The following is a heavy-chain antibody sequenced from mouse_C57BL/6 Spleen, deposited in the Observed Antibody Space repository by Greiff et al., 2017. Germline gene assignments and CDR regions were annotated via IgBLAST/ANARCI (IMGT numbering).Heavy chain of an antibody. CDR3: ARKGDYYEGYFDV. CDR2: IYPRSGNT. CDR1: GYTFTSYG. Sequence: QVQLQQSGAELARPGASVKLSCKASGYTFTSYGISWVKQRTGQGLEWIGEIYPRSGNTYYTEKFKGKATLTADKSSSTAYMELRSLTSEDSAVYVGARKGDYYEGYFDVWGTGTTVTVSS. J-gene: IGHJ1*03. D-gene: IGHD1-1*01. V-gene: IGHV1-81*01.